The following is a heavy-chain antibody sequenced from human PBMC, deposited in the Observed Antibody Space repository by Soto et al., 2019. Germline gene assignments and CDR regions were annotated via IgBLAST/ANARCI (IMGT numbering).Heavy chain of an antibody. CDR3: ARVRGYDYIWGSYRRTETSYFDY. J-gene: IGHJ4*02. D-gene: IGHD3-16*02. CDR1: GFTFSSYW. CDR2: IKQDGSEK. Sequence: GGSLRLSCAASGFTFSSYWMSWVRQAPGKGLEWVANIKQDGSEKYYVDSVKGRFTISRDNAKNSLYLQMNSLRAEDTAVYYCARVRGYDYIWGSYRRTETSYFDYWGQGTLVTVSS. V-gene: IGHV3-7*01.